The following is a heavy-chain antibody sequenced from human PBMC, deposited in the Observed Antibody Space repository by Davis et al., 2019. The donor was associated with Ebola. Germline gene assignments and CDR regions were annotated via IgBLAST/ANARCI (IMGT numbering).Heavy chain of an antibody. CDR2: IWYDGSNK. Sequence: GESLKISCAASGFTFSSYGMHWVRQAPGKGLEWVAVIWYDGSNKYYADSVKGRFTISRDNSKNTLYLQMNSLRDEDTAVYYCARDLRADTAMVSPYYYYYGMDVWGQGTTVTVSS. CDR1: GFTFSSYG. J-gene: IGHJ6*02. CDR3: ARDLRADTAMVSPYYYYYGMDV. V-gene: IGHV3-33*01. D-gene: IGHD5-18*01.